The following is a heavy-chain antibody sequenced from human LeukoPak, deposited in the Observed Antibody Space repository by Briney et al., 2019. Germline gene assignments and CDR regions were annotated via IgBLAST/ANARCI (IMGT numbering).Heavy chain of an antibody. CDR3: TTAQFFNSSGSLAY. Sequence: GGSLRLSCAASGFIFKNAWMNWVRQGPGQGLEWVGRFTSKTDGGTTDYAAPVRGRFTISRDDSKDTLYLQMNSLKTEDTAVYYCTTAQFFNSSGSLAYWGQGTLVTVSS. D-gene: IGHD3-22*01. CDR1: GFIFKNAW. CDR2: FTSKTDGGTT. J-gene: IGHJ4*02. V-gene: IGHV3-15*01.